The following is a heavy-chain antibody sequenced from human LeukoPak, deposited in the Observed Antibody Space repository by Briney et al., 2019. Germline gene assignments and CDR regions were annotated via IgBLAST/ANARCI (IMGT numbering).Heavy chain of an antibody. CDR2: ISGSGGST. V-gene: IGHV3-23*01. J-gene: IGHJ1*01. CDR3: AKASIITMVRGPVFQH. D-gene: IGHD3-10*01. Sequence: GGSLRLSCAASGFTFSSYAMSWVLQAPGKGLEWVSAISGSGGSTYYADSVKGRFTISRDNPKNTLYLQMNSLRAEDTAVYYCAKASIITMVRGPVFQHWGQGTLVTVSS. CDR1: GFTFSSYA.